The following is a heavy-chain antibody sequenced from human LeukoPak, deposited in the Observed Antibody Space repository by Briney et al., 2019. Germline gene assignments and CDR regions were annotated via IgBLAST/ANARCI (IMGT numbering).Heavy chain of an antibody. D-gene: IGHD3-9*01. CDR3: ARVADILTGYDY. Sequence: GGSLRLPCAASGFTFSSYSMNWVRQAPGKGLEWVSSISSSSSYIYYADSVKGRFTISRDNAKNSLYLQMNSLRAEDTAVYYCARVADILTGYDYWGQGTLVTVSS. CDR1: GFTFSSYS. V-gene: IGHV3-21*01. CDR2: ISSSSSYI. J-gene: IGHJ4*02.